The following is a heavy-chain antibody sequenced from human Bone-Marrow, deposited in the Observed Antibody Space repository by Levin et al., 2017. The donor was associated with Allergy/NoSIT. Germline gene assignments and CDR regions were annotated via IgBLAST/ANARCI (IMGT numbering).Heavy chain of an antibody. D-gene: IGHD2-15*01. V-gene: IGHV4-39*01. CDR3: ARPISASGGFFTFDY. Sequence: SETLSLTCTVSGASISSRYFYWGWIRQSPGKGLQWIASIYHSGSMYYHPSLESRVAMSVDPSKNQFSLKLSSVTAADTAVYYCARPISASGGFFTFDYWGQGILVTVSS. CDR2: IYHSGSM. J-gene: IGHJ4*02. CDR1: GASISSRYFY.